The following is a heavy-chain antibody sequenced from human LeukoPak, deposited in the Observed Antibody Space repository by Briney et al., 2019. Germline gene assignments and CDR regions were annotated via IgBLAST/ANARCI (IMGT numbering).Heavy chain of an antibody. Sequence: GGSLRLSCEASGLSIGDYTMHWVRQVPGKGLEWVSGISGSGGSTYYADSVKGRFTISRDNSKNTLYLQMNSLRAEDTAVYYCAKDGYSSGWYYFDYWGQGTLVTVSS. CDR1: GLSIGDYT. D-gene: IGHD6-19*01. V-gene: IGHV3-23*01. CDR2: ISGSGGST. J-gene: IGHJ4*02. CDR3: AKDGYSSGWYYFDY.